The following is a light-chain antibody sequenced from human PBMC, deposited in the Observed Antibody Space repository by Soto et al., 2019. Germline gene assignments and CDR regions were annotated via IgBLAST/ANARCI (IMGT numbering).Light chain of an antibody. CDR2: GVS. J-gene: IGKJ1*01. Sequence: EVVLTQSPGTLSLSPGERATLSCRASQTVSSSFLAWYQQKPGQAPRLLIYGVSSTATGIPARFAGSGSETEFTLTISNLQSEDVAIYYCQQYNNWPPRTFGQGTKVEIK. CDR1: QTVSSS. V-gene: IGKV3-15*01. CDR3: QQYNNWPPRT.